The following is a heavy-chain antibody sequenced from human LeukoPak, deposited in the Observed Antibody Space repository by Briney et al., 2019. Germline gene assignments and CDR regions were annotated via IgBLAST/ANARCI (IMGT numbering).Heavy chain of an antibody. V-gene: IGHV4-34*01. CDR3: ARGGFWSGYYKVAARPIDY. J-gene: IGHJ4*02. CDR2: INHSGST. D-gene: IGHD3-3*01. CDR1: GGSFSGYY. Sequence: PSETLSLTCAVYGGSFSGYYWSWIRQPPGEGLEWIGEINHSGSTNYNPSLKSRVTISVDTSKNQFSLKLSSVTAADTAVYYCARGGFWSGYYKVAARPIDYWGQGTLVTVSS.